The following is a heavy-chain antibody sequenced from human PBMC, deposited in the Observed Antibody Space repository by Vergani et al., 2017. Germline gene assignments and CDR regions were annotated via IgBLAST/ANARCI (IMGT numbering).Heavy chain of an antibody. CDR1: GGTFSSYA. D-gene: IGHD5-18*01. CDR2: IIPILGIA. CDR3: ARGRAGRGYSYGFHWSDLDYFDY. V-gene: IGHV1-69*04. J-gene: IGHJ4*02. Sequence: QVQLVQSGAEVKKPGASVKVSCKASGGTFSSYAISWVRQAPGQGLEWMGRIIPILGIANYAQKFQGRVTMTRDTSTGTVYMELSRLRSEYTAVYYCARGRAGRGYSYGFHWSDLDYFDYWGQGTLVTVSS.